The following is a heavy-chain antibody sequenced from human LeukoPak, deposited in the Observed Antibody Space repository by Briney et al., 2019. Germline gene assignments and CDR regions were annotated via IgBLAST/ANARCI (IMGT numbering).Heavy chain of an antibody. CDR2: IKNKAYGGTT. Sequence: QPGRSLRLSCTSSGFTFGDSTMSWFRQAPGKGLEWVGFIKNKAYGGTTQYAASVKGRFTISRDDSKSIAYLQMNSLKTEDTAVYYCARGGDGYDANQDCWGQGTLVTVSS. CDR1: GFTFGDST. D-gene: IGHD5-24*01. J-gene: IGHJ4*02. CDR3: ARGGDGYDANQDC. V-gene: IGHV3-49*03.